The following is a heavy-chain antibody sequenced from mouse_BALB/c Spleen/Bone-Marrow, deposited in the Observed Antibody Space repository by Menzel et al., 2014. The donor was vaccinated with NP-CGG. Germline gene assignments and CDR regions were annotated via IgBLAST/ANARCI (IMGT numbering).Heavy chain of an antibody. CDR3: ARFITTGTMDY. CDR1: GFSLSRYN. J-gene: IGHJ4*01. D-gene: IGHD1-1*01. V-gene: IGHV2-6-4*01. Sequence: VKLMESGPGQVAPSQSLSITCTVSGFSLSRYNVHWVRQPPGKGLEWLGMIXGGGNTDYNSGLKSRLSISKDNSKSQVFLKMNSLQTDDTAMYYCARFITTGTMDYWGPGTSVTVSS. CDR2: IXGGGNT.